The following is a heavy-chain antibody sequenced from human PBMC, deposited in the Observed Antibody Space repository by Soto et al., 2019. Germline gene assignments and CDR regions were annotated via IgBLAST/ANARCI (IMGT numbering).Heavy chain of an antibody. CDR1: GGSISSGGYS. CDR3: ARDLYYYDSSGYYWIDRFDP. CDR2: IYHSGST. D-gene: IGHD3-22*01. V-gene: IGHV4-30-2*01. J-gene: IGHJ5*02. Sequence: PSETLSLTCAVSGGSISSGGYSWSWIRQPPGKGLEWIGYIYHSGSTYYNPSLKSRVTISVDRSKNQFSLKLSPVTAADTAVYYCARDLYYYDSSGYYWIDRFDPWGQGTLVTVSS.